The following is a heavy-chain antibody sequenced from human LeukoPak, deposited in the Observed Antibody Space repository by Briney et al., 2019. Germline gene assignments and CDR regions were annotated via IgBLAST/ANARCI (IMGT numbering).Heavy chain of an antibody. D-gene: IGHD3-22*01. Sequence: PSQTLSLTCTVSGGSISSGSYYWGWIRQPPGKGLEWIGSIYYSGSTYYNPSLKSRVTISVDTSKNQFSLKLSSVTAADTAVYYCARDLSRAQTNYYDSSGYYSGWSDWGQGTLVTVSS. CDR2: IYYSGST. CDR1: GGSISSGSYY. J-gene: IGHJ4*02. CDR3: ARDLSRAQTNYYDSSGYYSGWSD. V-gene: IGHV4-39*07.